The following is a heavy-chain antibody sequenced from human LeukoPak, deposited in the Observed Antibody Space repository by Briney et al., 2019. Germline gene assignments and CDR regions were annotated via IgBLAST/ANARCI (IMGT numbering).Heavy chain of an antibody. D-gene: IGHD4-17*01. J-gene: IGHJ4*02. V-gene: IGHV3-21*01. CDR1: GFTFSSYS. CDR2: ISSSSSYI. Sequence: GGSLRLSCAASGFTFSSYSMNWVRQAPGKGLEWVSSISSSSSYIYYADSVKGRFTISRDNGKNSLYLQMNSLRAEDTAVYYCARRELDPDYGDYAGPALGYWGQGTLVTVSS. CDR3: ARRELDPDYGDYAGPALGY.